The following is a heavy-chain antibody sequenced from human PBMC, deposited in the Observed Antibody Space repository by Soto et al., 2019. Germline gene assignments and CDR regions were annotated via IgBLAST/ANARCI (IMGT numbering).Heavy chain of an antibody. CDR1: GFRFSSYS. J-gene: IGHJ4*02. CDR2: ITATGDRR. CDR3: ATMNGYFEY. V-gene: IGHV3-23*01. D-gene: IGHD3-22*01. Sequence: LRLSCADSGFRFSSYSMSWVRQTPGKGLEWVAAITATGDRRYYADSVTGRFTISRDNSKKTHYLQMTSLRAEDTAMYYCATMNGYFEYWGQGTPVTVSS.